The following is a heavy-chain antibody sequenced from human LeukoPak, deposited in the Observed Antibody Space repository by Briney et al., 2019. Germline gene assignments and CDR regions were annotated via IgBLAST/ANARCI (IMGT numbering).Heavy chain of an antibody. CDR2: IRYDGSNK. Sequence: GGSLRLSCAASGFTFSSYGMHWVRQAPGKGLEWVAFIRYDGSNKYYTDSVRGRFTISRDNSKNTLYLQMNSLRAEDTAVYYCAKRGDWGYCSSTSCPNNWFDPWGQGTLVTVSS. CDR3: AKRGDWGYCSSTSCPNNWFDP. D-gene: IGHD2-2*01. CDR1: GFTFSSYG. V-gene: IGHV3-30*02. J-gene: IGHJ5*02.